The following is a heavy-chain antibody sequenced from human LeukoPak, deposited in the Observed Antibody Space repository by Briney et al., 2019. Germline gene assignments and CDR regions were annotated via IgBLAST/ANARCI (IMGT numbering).Heavy chain of an antibody. CDR2: IYYSGST. CDR3: ARGARYCSGGSCLDY. Sequence: SETLSLTCIVSGDSISSYYWSWIRQPPGKGLEWIGYIYYSGSTNYNPSLKSRVTISVDTSKNQASLKLSSVTAADTAVYYCARGARYCSGGSCLDYWGQRTLITVSS. CDR1: GDSISSYY. V-gene: IGHV4-59*01. J-gene: IGHJ4*02. D-gene: IGHD2-15*01.